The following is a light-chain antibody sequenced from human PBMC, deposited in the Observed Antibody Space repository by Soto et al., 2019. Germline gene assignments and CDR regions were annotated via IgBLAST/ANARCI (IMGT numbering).Light chain of an antibody. Sequence: QSVLTQPPSASGTPGQRVTISCSGSSSNIGSNTVNWYQQLPGTAPKLLISSNNHRPSGVPDRFSGSKSGTSASLAISGLQSEDEADYYCAAWDDGLNVWVFGGGTKLTVL. CDR3: AAWDDGLNVWV. CDR1: SSNIGSNT. J-gene: IGLJ3*02. CDR2: SNN. V-gene: IGLV1-44*01.